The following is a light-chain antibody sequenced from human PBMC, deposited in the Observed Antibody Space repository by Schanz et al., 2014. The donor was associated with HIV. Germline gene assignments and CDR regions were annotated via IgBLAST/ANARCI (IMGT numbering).Light chain of an antibody. V-gene: IGKV3-20*01. Sequence: EIVMTQSPATLSVSPGERATLSCRASQSVNSNFLGWYQQKPGQAPRLLIFGASNRATGTPDRFSGSESGTDFTLTISRVEPEDYAVYYCQQYGSLPWTFGQGTKVEVK. J-gene: IGKJ1*01. CDR3: QQYGSLPWT. CDR1: QSVNSNF. CDR2: GAS.